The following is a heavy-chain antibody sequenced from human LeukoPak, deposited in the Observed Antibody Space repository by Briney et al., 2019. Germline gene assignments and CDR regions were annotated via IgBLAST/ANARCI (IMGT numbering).Heavy chain of an antibody. CDR2: MYHSGST. V-gene: IGHV4-38-2*02. J-gene: IGHJ4*02. Sequence: PSETLSLTCTVSGYSISSGYYWGWIRQPPGKGLEWIGSMYHSGSTYYNPSLKSRVTISVDTSKNQFSLKLSSVTAADTAVYYCSVEMATIEGSYFDYWGQGTLVTVSS. D-gene: IGHD5-24*01. CDR1: GYSISSGYY. CDR3: SVEMATIEGSYFDY.